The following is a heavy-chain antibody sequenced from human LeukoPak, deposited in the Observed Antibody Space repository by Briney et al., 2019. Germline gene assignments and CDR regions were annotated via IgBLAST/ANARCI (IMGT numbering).Heavy chain of an antibody. D-gene: IGHD3-16*02. V-gene: IGHV3-23*01. Sequence: AGGSLRLSCAASGFTFSSYAMSWVRQAPGKGLEWVSAISGSGGSTYYADSVKGRFTISRGNSKNTLYLQMNSLRAEDTAVYYCAKDSYYDYVWGSYLDAFDIWGQGTMVTVSS. CDR2: ISGSGGST. CDR1: GFTFSSYA. J-gene: IGHJ3*02. CDR3: AKDSYYDYVWGSYLDAFDI.